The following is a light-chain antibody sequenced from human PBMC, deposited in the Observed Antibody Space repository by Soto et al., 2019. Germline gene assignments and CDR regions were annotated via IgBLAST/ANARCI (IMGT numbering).Light chain of an antibody. Sequence: ENLLTQAPGTLSLSPGGKATLSCRVNQSLRRSHFAWYRQKPGQAPRLLIYDASNRATGIPDRFSGSGSGTDCTLTIRRLEPEAFAVYYCQLYSRSPRQISLGQGTRREIK. CDR2: DAS. CDR1: QSLRRSH. CDR3: QLYSRSPRQIS. V-gene: IGKV3-20*01. J-gene: IGKJ5*01.